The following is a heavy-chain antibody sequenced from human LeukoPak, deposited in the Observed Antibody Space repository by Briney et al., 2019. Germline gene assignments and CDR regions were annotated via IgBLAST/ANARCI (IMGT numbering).Heavy chain of an antibody. Sequence: GASVKVSCKASGYTFTSYDINWVRQATGQGLEWMGGIIPIFGTANYAQKFQGRVTITADESTSTAYMELSSLRSEDTAVYYCARYPYDSSGYPAHYFDYWGQGTLVTVSS. D-gene: IGHD3-22*01. V-gene: IGHV1-69*13. CDR3: ARYPYDSSGYPAHYFDY. J-gene: IGHJ4*02. CDR1: GYTFTSYD. CDR2: IIPIFGTA.